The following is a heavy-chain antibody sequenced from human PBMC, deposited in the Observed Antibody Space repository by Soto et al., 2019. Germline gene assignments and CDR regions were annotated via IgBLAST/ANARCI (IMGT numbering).Heavy chain of an antibody. CDR2: ISSSSSTI. D-gene: IGHD6-19*01. V-gene: IGHV3-48*02. J-gene: IGHJ3*02. CDR1: GFTFSSYS. Sequence: EVQLVESGGGLVQPGGSLRLSCAASGFTFSSYSMNWVRQAPGKGLEWVSYISSSSSTIYYADSVKGRFTISRDNAKNSLYLKMNSRRDEDRAVYYCARDRPEQWLVPGGWYDAFDIWGKGKMVTVSS. CDR3: ARDRPEQWLVPGGWYDAFDI.